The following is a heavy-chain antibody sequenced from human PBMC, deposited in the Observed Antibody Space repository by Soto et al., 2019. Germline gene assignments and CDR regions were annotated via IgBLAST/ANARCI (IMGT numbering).Heavy chain of an antibody. J-gene: IGHJ6*02. Sequence: GGSLRLSCAASGFTFSNYAVTWVRQAPGKGLEWVSTISGSGGSTYYADSVKGRFTISRDNSKNTLYLQMNSLRAEDTAVYYCASWNDYYGMDVWGQGTTVTVSS. CDR2: ISGSGGST. CDR1: GFTFSNYA. CDR3: ASWNDYYGMDV. V-gene: IGHV3-23*01. D-gene: IGHD1-1*01.